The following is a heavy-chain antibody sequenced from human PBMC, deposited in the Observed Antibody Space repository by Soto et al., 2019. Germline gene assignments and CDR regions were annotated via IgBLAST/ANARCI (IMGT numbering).Heavy chain of an antibody. CDR2: ISWNSGSI. V-gene: IGHV3-9*01. J-gene: IGHJ6*02. CDR3: PKVMVATYYYYGMDV. Sequence: GGSLRLSCAVSGFTFDDYAMHWVRQASGKGLEWVSGISWNSGSIGYADYVKGRFTISRDNAQNSLYLQMNSLRAEDTALYYCPKVMVATYYYYGMDVWAQGTTVTVSS. D-gene: IGHD5-12*01. CDR1: GFTFDDYA.